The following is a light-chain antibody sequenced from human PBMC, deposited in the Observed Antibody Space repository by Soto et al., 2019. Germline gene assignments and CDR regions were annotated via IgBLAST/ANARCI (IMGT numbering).Light chain of an antibody. J-gene: IGKJ5*01. CDR2: GAS. CDR3: QQYNNWPPIT. CDR1: QSIRND. Sequence: EIVMTQSPATLSVSPGERATLSCRASQSIRNDLAWYQQKPGQAPRLIIYGASARATGIPGRFSGSGSGTEFTLTISSLQSEDFAVYYWQQYNNWPPITFGQGTRLEIK. V-gene: IGKV3-15*01.